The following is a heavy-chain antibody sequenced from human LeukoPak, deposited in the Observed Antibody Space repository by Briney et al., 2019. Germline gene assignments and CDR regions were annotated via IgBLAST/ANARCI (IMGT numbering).Heavy chain of an antibody. CDR2: ISAYNGNT. V-gene: IGHV1-18*01. CDR3: ARDGGSYGYWYFDL. J-gene: IGHJ2*01. Sequence: ASVKVSCKASGYTFTSYGISWVRQAPGQGLEWKGWISAYNGNTNYAQKLQGRVTMTTDTSTSTAYMELRSLRSDDTAVYYRARDGGSYGYWYFDLWGRGTLVTVSS. D-gene: IGHD1-26*01. CDR1: GYTFTSYG.